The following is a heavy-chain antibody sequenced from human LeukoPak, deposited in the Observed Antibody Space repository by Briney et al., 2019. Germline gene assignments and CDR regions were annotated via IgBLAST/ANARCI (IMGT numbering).Heavy chain of an antibody. CDR3: ARGTPYYDFWSGYYTSPDEYFQH. D-gene: IGHD3-3*01. CDR1: GGSISSYY. CDR2: INHSGST. Sequence: SETLSLTCTVSGGSISSYYWSWIRQPPGKGLEWIGEINHSGSTNYNPSLKSRVTISVDTSKNQFSLKLSSVTAADTAVYYCARGTPYYDFWSGYYTSPDEYFQHWGQGTLVTVSS. V-gene: IGHV4-34*01. J-gene: IGHJ1*01.